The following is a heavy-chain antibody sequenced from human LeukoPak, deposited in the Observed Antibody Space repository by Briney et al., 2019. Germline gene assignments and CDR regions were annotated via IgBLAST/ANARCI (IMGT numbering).Heavy chain of an antibody. Sequence: SQTLSLTCTVSGGSISSGDYYWSWIRQPPGKGLEWIGYVYRGGSTYYNPSLRSRVTISVDRSKNQFSLKLSSVTAADTAVYYCARVNPGFFSTFDIWGQGTTVTVAS. D-gene: IGHD3-10*01. V-gene: IGHV4-30-2*01. CDR3: ARVNPGFFSTFDI. CDR1: GGSISSGDYY. J-gene: IGHJ3*02. CDR2: VYRGGST.